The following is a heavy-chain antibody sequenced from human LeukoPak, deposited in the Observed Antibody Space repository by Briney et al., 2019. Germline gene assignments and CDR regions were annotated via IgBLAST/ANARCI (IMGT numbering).Heavy chain of an antibody. D-gene: IGHD6-19*01. J-gene: IGHJ4*02. V-gene: IGHV1-2*02. Sequence: GASVKVCCTATGYTFTGYYTHWVRQAPGQGLEWMGWINPNSGGTNYAQKFQGRVTMTRDTSISTAYMELSRLRSDDTAVYYCARPVSGTRIFSFWGQGTLVTVSS. CDR2: INPNSGGT. CDR3: ARPVSGTRIFSF. CDR1: GYTFTGYY.